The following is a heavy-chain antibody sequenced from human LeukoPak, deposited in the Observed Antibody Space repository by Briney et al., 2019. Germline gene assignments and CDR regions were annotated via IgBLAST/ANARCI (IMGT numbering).Heavy chain of an antibody. CDR3: VKRATGSTKSVDY. D-gene: IGHD1-7*01. V-gene: IGHV3-7*01. CDR1: GFTFNNHA. CDR2: IKQDGSEQ. J-gene: IGHJ4*02. Sequence: PGGSLRLSCAASGFTFNNHAITWVRQAPGKGLEWVANIKQDGSEQYYVDSVKGRFTISRDNAKNSLYLQMNSLRAEDTAVYYCVKRATGSTKSVDYWGQGTLVTVSS.